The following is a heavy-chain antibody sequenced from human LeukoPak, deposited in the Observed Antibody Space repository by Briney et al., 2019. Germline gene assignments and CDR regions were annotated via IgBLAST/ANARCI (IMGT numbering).Heavy chain of an antibody. CDR3: AGHLYASGGYDY. Sequence: SETLSLTCTDPCGSISGAYWRWIRQPPGKGLEWIGYIYYSGSINYNPSLKSRVTISVDTSKNQFSLKLTSVTAADTAVYYCAGHLYASGGYDYWGQGTLVTVSS. D-gene: IGHD3-10*01. J-gene: IGHJ4*02. CDR1: CGSISGAY. CDR2: IYYSGSI. V-gene: IGHV4-59*08.